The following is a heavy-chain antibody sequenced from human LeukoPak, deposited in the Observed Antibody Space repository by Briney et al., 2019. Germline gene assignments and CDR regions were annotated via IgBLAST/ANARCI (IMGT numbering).Heavy chain of an antibody. Sequence: GGSLRLSCAASGFTFSSYSMNWVRQAPGKGLEWVSSISSSSSYIYYADSVKGRFTISRDNAKNSPYLQMNSLRAEDTAVYYCARDHVNTAIRSYYGMDVWGQGTTVTVSS. CDR3: ARDHVNTAIRSYYGMDV. J-gene: IGHJ6*02. V-gene: IGHV3-21*01. D-gene: IGHD5-18*01. CDR2: ISSSSSYI. CDR1: GFTFSSYS.